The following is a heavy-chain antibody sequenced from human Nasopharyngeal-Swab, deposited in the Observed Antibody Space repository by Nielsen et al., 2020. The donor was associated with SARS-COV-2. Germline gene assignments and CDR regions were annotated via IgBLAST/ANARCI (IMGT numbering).Heavy chain of an antibody. CDR1: GGSISSSSYY. Sequence: SETLSLTCTVSGGSISSSSYYWGWIRQPPGKGLEWIGSIYYSGSTYYNPSLKSRVTISVDTSKNQFSLKLSSVTAADTAVYYCARGRWGGSYCDYWGQGTLVTVSS. J-gene: IGHJ4*02. CDR3: ARGRWGGSYCDY. CDR2: IYYSGST. D-gene: IGHD1-26*01. V-gene: IGHV4-39*01.